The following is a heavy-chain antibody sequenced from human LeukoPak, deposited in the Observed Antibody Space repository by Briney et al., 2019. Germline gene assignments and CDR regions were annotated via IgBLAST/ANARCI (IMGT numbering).Heavy chain of an antibody. V-gene: IGHV3-23*01. Sequence: GGSLRLSCAASGFNFSSYAMSWVRQAPGKGLEWVSAISGSGGSTYYADSVKGRFTISRDNSKNTLYLQMNSLRADDTAVYYCAKAVTGTRDYWGQGTLVTVSS. CDR2: ISGSGGST. D-gene: IGHD6-19*01. CDR3: AKAVTGTRDY. J-gene: IGHJ4*02. CDR1: GFNFSSYA.